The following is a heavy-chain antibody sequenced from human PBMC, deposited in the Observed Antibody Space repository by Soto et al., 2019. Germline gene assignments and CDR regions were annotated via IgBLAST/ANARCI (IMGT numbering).Heavy chain of an antibody. Sequence: QITLKESGPTLVKPTQTLTLTCSLSGFSLNTRAVGVGWIRQPPGKALEWLALISWDDNKRYRPSLESRLSIAKDTSGNQVVLTMTNVDPLDTATYYCGHRALSGSRYYFDFWGLGTLVTVSS. CDR3: GHRALSGSRYYFDF. CDR2: ISWDDNK. V-gene: IGHV2-5*02. J-gene: IGHJ4*02. CDR1: GFSLNTRAVG. D-gene: IGHD1-26*01.